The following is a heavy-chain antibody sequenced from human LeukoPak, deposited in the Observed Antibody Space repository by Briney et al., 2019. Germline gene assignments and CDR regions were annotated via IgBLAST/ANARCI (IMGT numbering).Heavy chain of an antibody. Sequence: SETLSLTCTVSGYSISSGYYWGWIRQSPGKGLEWIGSIYHSGSTYYNPSLKSRVTISVDTSKNQLSLNLSSVTAADTAVYYCARDKRHYYDSAGYNYMDVWGKGTTVTVSS. V-gene: IGHV4-38-2*02. CDR3: ARDKRHYYDSAGYNYMDV. J-gene: IGHJ6*03. D-gene: IGHD3-22*01. CDR2: IYHSGST. CDR1: GYSISSGYY.